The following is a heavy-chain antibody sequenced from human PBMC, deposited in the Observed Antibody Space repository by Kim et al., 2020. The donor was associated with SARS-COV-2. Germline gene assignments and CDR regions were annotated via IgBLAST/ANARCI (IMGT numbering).Heavy chain of an antibody. Sequence: SADSVKGRFTISRETSKNTLYLQMNSRRAEYTAVYYGAKTLMIAAGTLDSWGQGTLVTVSS. V-gene: IGHV3-23*01. CDR3: AKTLMIAAGTLDS. J-gene: IGHJ4*02. D-gene: IGHD6-13*01.